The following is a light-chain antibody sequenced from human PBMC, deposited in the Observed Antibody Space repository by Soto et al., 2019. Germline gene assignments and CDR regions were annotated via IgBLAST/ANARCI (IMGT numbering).Light chain of an antibody. J-gene: IGKJ4*01. CDR3: QQYDNCPLT. CDR1: QDITNY. Sequence: DLQMTQSPSSLSASVGDRVTITCQASQDITNYLHWFQQKPGKAPKLLIYDASNLETGVPSRFSGSGSGTDFTFTISSLQHEDIATYYCQQYDNCPLTFGGGAKV. V-gene: IGKV1-33*01. CDR2: DAS.